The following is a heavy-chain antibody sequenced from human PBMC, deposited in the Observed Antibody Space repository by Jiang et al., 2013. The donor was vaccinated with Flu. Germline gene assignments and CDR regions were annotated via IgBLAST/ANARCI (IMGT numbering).Heavy chain of an antibody. CDR1: GGSISSSSYF. V-gene: IGHV4-39*07. CDR3: ARHRGGYCTNGVCYTLDY. Sequence: TCTVSGGSISSSSYFWGWIRQPPGKGLEWIGNIYYSGSTYYNPSLKSRVTISVDTSKNQFSLKLSSVTAADTAVYYCARHRGGYCTNGVCYTLDYWGQGTLVTVSS. CDR2: IYYSGST. J-gene: IGHJ4*02. D-gene: IGHD2-8*01.